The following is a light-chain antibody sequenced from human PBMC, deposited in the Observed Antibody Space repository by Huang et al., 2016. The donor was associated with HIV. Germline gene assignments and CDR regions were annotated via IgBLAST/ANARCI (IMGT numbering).Light chain of an antibody. V-gene: IGKV1-39*01. Sequence: DIQMTQSPSSLSASVGDRVTITCRASQSISNYLNWYQQKPGKAPQLLIYRTSSLQSGVPSRFSGSGSETDFTLTISSLQPEDFAIYFCQQSYSTLYSFGQGTKLEIK. CDR3: QQSYSTLYS. J-gene: IGKJ2*03. CDR2: RTS. CDR1: QSISNY.